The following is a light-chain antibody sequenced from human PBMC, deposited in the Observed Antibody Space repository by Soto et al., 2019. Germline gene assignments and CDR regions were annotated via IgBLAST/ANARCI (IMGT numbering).Light chain of an antibody. CDR3: QQYNSYSWT. Sequence: DIQMTQSPSTLSASVGDRVTITCRASQSISTWLAWYQQKPGKAPKLLIYDASSLESGVPSRFSGSGSGTEFTLTISSLQPDDFATYDCQQYNSYSWTFGQGTKVVIK. J-gene: IGKJ1*01. V-gene: IGKV1-5*01. CDR2: DAS. CDR1: QSISTW.